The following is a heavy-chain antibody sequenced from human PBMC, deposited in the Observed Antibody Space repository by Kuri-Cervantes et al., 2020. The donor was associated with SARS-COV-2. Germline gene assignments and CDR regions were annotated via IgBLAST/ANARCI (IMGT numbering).Heavy chain of an antibody. CDR2: IKGKTDGGTT. CDR1: GFTFSNAW. J-gene: IGHJ4*02. D-gene: IGHD3-3*01. CDR3: TTDLGMYYDFWSGYFGGPYFDY. V-gene: IGHV3-15*01. Sequence: GESLKISCAASGFTFSNAWMSWVRQAPGKGLEWVGRIKGKTDGGTTDYAAPVKGRFTISRDDSKNTLYLQMNSLKTEDTAVYYCTTDLGMYYDFWSGYFGGPYFDYWGQGTLVIVSS.